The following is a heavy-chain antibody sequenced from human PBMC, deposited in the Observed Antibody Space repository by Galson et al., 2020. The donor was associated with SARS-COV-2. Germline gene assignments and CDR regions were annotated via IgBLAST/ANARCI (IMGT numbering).Heavy chain of an antibody. V-gene: IGHV1-2*06. Sequence: ASVKVSCKASGYTFTGYYMHWVRQAPGQGLEWMGRINPNSGGTNYAQKFQGRVTMTRDTSISTAYMELSRLRSDDTAVYYCARESSSSWWYYFDYWGQGTLVTVSS. D-gene: IGHD6-13*01. CDR3: ARESSSSWWYYFDY. CDR1: GYTFTGYY. J-gene: IGHJ4*02. CDR2: INPNSGGT.